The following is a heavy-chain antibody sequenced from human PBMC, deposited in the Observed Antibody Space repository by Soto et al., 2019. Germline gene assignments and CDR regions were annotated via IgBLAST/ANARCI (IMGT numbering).Heavy chain of an antibody. J-gene: IGHJ4*02. CDR1: GGSISSGGYS. V-gene: IGHV4-30-2*01. CDR2: IYHSGST. Sequence: TLSLTCAVSGGSISSGGYSWSWIRQPPGKGLEWIGYIYHSGSTYYNPSLKIRVTISVDRSKNQFSLKLSSVTAADTAVYYCTTDPSITLVRGVFDLDYWGQGTLVTVSS. D-gene: IGHD3-10*01. CDR3: TTDPSITLVRGVFDLDY.